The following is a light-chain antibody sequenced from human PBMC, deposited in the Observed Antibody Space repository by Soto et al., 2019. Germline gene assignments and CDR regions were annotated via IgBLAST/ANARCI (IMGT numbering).Light chain of an antibody. CDR2: AAS. CDR1: QGIASY. Sequence: DIQMTQSPSSLSASIGDRVTITCRASQGIASYLAWYQQKPGKVPKLLIYAASSLQSGVPSRFSGSGSGTDFTLTIRGLQSEDFAVYYCQQYSQWPRWTFGQGTKVEIK. J-gene: IGKJ1*01. CDR3: QQYSQWPRWT. V-gene: IGKV1-27*01.